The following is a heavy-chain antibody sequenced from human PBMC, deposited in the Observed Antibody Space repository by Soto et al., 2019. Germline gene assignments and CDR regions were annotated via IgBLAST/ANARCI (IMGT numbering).Heavy chain of an antibody. CDR1: GGSVSGRY. D-gene: IGHD4-17*01. Sequence: QVQLQQRGAGLLRPSETLSLTCDVYGGSVSGRYWSWLRQTPGKGLEWIGEADHSGGTNYSPALRSRLTILVDMSNNQFSLKLTSVPAADRAVYSWARGGVTTPFASWGRGTLVTVS. CDR3: ARGGVTTPFAS. V-gene: IGHV4-34*01. CDR2: ADHSGGT. J-gene: IGHJ4*02.